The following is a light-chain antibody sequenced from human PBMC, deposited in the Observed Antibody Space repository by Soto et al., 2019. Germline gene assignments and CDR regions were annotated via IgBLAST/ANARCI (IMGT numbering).Light chain of an antibody. J-gene: IGKJ5*01. CDR2: AAS. V-gene: IGKV3-15*01. CDR3: QQYNSWSPIT. Sequence: EIAMTQSPATLSVSPGERGTLSCRASQSVSSNLAWYQQKPGQAPRLLIYAASARATGIPARFSGSGSGTEFTLTISSLQSEDFAVYYCQQYNSWSPITFGQGTRLEIK. CDR1: QSVSSN.